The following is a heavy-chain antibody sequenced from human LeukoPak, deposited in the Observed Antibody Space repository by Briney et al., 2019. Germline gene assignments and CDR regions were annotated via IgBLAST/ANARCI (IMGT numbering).Heavy chain of an antibody. CDR3: AKGSGYSYGLAGRGYYFDY. D-gene: IGHD5-18*01. CDR1: GGSISSYY. CDR2: IYYSGST. J-gene: IGHJ4*02. Sequence: SETRSLTCTVSGGSISSYYWSWIRQPPGKGLEWIGYIYYSGSTNYNPSLKSRVTISVDTSKNQFSLKLSSVTAADTAVYYCAKGSGYSYGLAGRGYYFDYWGQGTLVTVSS. V-gene: IGHV4-59*01.